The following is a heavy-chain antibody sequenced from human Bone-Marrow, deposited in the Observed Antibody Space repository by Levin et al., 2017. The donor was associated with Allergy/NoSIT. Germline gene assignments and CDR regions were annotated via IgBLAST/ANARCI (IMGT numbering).Heavy chain of an antibody. CDR2: ISRYDGRT. J-gene: IGHJ6*04. CDR1: GFTFSSYA. CDR3: AKDRGAILGDD. Sequence: GGSLRLSCVASGFTFSSYAMSWVRQAPGKGLEWVSTISRYDGRTYYADSVKGRFTISRDDSENTLYVQMNSLSAEDTAVYYCAKDRGAILGDDGGKGTTVTVSS. D-gene: IGHD2-15*01. V-gene: IGHV3-23*01.